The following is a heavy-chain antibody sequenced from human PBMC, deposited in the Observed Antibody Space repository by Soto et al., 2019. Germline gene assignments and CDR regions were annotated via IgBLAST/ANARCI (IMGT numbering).Heavy chain of an antibody. D-gene: IGHD1-26*01. CDR1: GYTFTNFA. CDR3: ARGPQSGNYFLSFFDY. J-gene: IGHJ4*02. CDR2: INAGNGDT. Sequence: QVQLVQSGAEVKKPGASVNISCKASGYTFTNFAIHWVRQAPGQRLEWMGWINAGNGDTKYSQKFQGRVSITRDTSASTAYMELSSLRSEDTAMYYCARGPQSGNYFLSFFDYWGQGSLVTVSS. V-gene: IGHV1-3*01.